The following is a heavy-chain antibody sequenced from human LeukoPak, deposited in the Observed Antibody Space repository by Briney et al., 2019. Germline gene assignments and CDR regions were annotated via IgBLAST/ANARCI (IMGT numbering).Heavy chain of an antibody. CDR3: ARVPGGSYYTRPYYFDY. V-gene: IGHV4-30-4*01. CDR2: IYYSGST. CDR1: GGSISSGDYY. J-gene: IGHJ4*02. Sequence: SETLSLTCTVSGGSISSGDYYWSWIRQPPGKGLEWIGYIYYSGSTYYNPSLKSRVTISVDTSKNQFSLKLSSVTAADTAVYYCARVPGGSYYTRPYYFDYWGQGTLVTVSS. D-gene: IGHD1-26*01.